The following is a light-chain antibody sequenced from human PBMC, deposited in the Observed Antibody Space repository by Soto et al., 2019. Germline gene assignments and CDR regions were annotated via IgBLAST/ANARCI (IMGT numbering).Light chain of an antibody. V-gene: IGKV3-20*01. CDR1: QSVSSSF. CDR3: QQYGSSPWT. J-gene: IGKJ1*01. Sequence: EIVLTQSPGTLSLSPGERATLSCRASQSVSSSFVAWFQQKPGQAPRLLIYGTSSRATGIPDRFSGSGSGTDFTLTINRLEPEDFAMYFCQQYGSSPWTFGQGTKVE. CDR2: GTS.